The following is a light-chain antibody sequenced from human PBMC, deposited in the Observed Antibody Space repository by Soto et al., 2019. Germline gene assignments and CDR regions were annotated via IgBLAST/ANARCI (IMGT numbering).Light chain of an antibody. V-gene: IGLV2-14*01. J-gene: IGLJ2*01. CDR2: DVS. CDR1: SSDVGGYNY. CDR3: SSYTGNSTYVV. Sequence: QSVLTQPASVSGSPGQSITISCTGTSSDVGGYNYVSWYQQHPGKAPKLMIYDVSNRPSGVSNRFSGSKSANTASLTISGLQAEDEADYYCSSYTGNSTYVVFGGGTKLTVL.